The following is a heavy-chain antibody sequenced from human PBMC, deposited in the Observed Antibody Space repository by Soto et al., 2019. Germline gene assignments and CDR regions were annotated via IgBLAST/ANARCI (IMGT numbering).Heavy chain of an antibody. CDR3: AKSEGAVHGDYYDY. CDR2: ISGSGGST. J-gene: IGHJ4*02. Sequence: QPGGSLRLSCAASGFTFSSYAMSWVRQAPGKGLEWVSAISGSGGSTYYADPVKGRFTISRDNSKNTLYLQMNSLRAEDTAVYYCAKSEGAVHGDYYDYWGQGTLVTVSS. CDR1: GFTFSSYA. D-gene: IGHD4-17*01. V-gene: IGHV3-23*01.